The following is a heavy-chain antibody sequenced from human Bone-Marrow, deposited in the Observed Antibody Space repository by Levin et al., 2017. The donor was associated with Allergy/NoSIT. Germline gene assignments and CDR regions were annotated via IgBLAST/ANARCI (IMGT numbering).Heavy chain of an antibody. D-gene: IGHD1-14*01. Sequence: SQTLSLTCTVSGGSIRSYYWSWIRQPAGKGLEWIGRIFPSGTTSYNPSLKSRVTMSVDTSKNHFSLNLNSVTAADTAVYYCARIGIYRYFAYWGQGTLVTVSS. J-gene: IGHJ4*02. CDR1: GGSIRSYY. CDR2: IFPSGTT. CDR3: ARIGIYRYFAY. V-gene: IGHV4-4*07.